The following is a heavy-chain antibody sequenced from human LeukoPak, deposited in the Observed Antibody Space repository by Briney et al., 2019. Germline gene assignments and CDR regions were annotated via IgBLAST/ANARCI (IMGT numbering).Heavy chain of an antibody. CDR2: INSVGSST. V-gene: IGHV3-74*01. J-gene: IGHJ4*02. Sequence: RGSLRLSCAPPGYTFCGYWMHSVPPAPRGGRLRGSRINSVGSSTSYADSVKGRFTISRDNAKNTLYLQMNSLRAEDTAVYYCARDWVRGYCSGGSCYGGGFDYWGQGTLVTVSS. CDR1: GYTFCGYW. CDR3: ARDWVRGYCSGGSCYGGGFDY. D-gene: IGHD2-15*01.